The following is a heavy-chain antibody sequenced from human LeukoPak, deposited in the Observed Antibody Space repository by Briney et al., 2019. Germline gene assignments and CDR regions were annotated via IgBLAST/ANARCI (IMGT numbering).Heavy chain of an antibody. CDR1: GFTFSSYA. V-gene: IGHV3-23*01. CDR3: AKDKGRYQGYFDY. J-gene: IGHJ4*02. D-gene: IGHD2-2*01. Sequence: GGSLRLSCEASGFTFSSYAMSWVRQAPGKGLEWVSAISGSGGSTYYADSVKGRFTISRDNSKNTLYLQMNSLRAEDTAVYYCAKDKGRYQGYFDYWGQGTLVTVSS. CDR2: ISGSGGST.